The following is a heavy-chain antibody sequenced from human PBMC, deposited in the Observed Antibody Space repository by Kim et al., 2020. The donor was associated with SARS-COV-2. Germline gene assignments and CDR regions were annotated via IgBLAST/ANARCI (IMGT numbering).Heavy chain of an antibody. V-gene: IGHV1-3*01. Sequence: ASVKVSCKASGNIFNRYVMHWVRQAPGQRLEWMGWINAANGNTKYSQKFQCRVTITWDTSARTAYMDLSSLTSEDTAVYYCARGFCNDVNCFNWFDPWGQGTLVTVSS. CDR3: ARGFCNDVNCFNWFDP. CDR1: GNIFNRYV. D-gene: IGHD2-15*01. J-gene: IGHJ5*02. CDR2: INAANGNT.